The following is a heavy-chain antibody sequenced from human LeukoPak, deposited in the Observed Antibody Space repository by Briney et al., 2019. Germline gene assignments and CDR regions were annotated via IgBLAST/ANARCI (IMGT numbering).Heavy chain of an antibody. CDR2: ISDEGSRQ. V-gene: IGHV3-30*15. CDR3: VKDRTATYTLDY. D-gene: IGHD3-16*01. Sequence: GSPQTLLCSPRVHTYSNYAILCGRDARDKGRVGVAYISDEGSRQHYAESVKGRFTISRDNSKNTVNLQMSSLRAEDTAVYYCVKDRTATYTLDYWGQGTLVTVSS. CDR1: VHTYSNYA. J-gene: IGHJ4*02.